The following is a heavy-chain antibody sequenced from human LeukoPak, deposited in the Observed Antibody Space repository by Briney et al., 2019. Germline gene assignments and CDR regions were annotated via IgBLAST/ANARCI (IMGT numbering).Heavy chain of an antibody. Sequence: GGSLRLSCAASGFTFSSYWTHWVRQAPGKGLVWVSRINSDGSSTSYADSVKGRCTISRDNAKNTLYLQMNSLRAEDTAVYYCAREGSSSWYIMNAFDIWGQGTMVTVSS. CDR2: INSDGSST. CDR1: GFTFSSYW. CDR3: AREGSSSWYIMNAFDI. V-gene: IGHV3-74*01. D-gene: IGHD6-13*01. J-gene: IGHJ3*02.